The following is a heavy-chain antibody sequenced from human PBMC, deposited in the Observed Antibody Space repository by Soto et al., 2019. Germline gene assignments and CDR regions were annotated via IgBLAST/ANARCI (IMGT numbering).Heavy chain of an antibody. CDR1: GYTFTGYY. Sequence: ASVKVSCKASGYTFTGYYMHWVRQAPGQGLEWMGWINPNSGGTNYAQKFQGWVTMTRDTSISTAYMELSRLRSDDTAVYYCARGMIRYSYGMDVWGQGTTVTVS. CDR2: INPNSGGT. J-gene: IGHJ6*02. CDR3: ARGMIRYSYGMDV. D-gene: IGHD3-9*01. V-gene: IGHV1-2*04.